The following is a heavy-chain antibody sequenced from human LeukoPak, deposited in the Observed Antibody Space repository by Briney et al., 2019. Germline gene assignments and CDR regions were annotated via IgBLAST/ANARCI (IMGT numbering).Heavy chain of an antibody. CDR3: ARERVIVVVTAKNPSVWYFDL. Sequence: SVKVSCKASGGTFSSYAISWVRQAPGQGLEWMGRIIPILGIANYAQKFQGRVTITADKSTSTAYMELSSLRSEDTAVYYCARERVIVVVTAKNPSVWYFDLWGRGTLVTVSS. D-gene: IGHD2-21*02. CDR1: GGTFSSYA. J-gene: IGHJ2*01. V-gene: IGHV1-69*04. CDR2: IIPILGIA.